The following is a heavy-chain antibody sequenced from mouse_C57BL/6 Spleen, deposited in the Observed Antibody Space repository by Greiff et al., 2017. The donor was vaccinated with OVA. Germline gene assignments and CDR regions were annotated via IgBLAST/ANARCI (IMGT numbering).Heavy chain of an antibody. V-gene: IGHV5-9*01. J-gene: IGHJ2*01. CDR2: ISGGGGNT. CDR3: ARQRVNYFDY. CDR1: GFTFSSYT. Sequence: EVKLMESGGGLVKPGGSLKLSCAASGFTFSSYTMSWVRQTPEKRLEWVATISGGGGNTYYPDSVKGRFTISRDNAKNTLYLQMSSLRSEDTALYYCARQRVNYFDYWGQGTTLTVSS. D-gene: IGHD2-5*01.